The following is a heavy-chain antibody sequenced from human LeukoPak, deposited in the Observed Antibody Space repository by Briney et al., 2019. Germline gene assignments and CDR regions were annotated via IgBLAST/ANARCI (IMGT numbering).Heavy chain of an antibody. CDR3: ARASTLIALPGHYYFDY. CDR1: GFTFSSYW. J-gene: IGHJ4*02. D-gene: IGHD3-16*01. V-gene: IGHV3-74*01. CDR2: ISSDGSYA. Sequence: GGSLRLSCAASGFTFSSYWMHWVRQAPGKGLVWVSRISSDGSYATYADSVKGRFTISRDNAKNTLYLQMNSLGAEDTAVYYCARASTLIALPGHYYFDYWGQGTLVTVSS.